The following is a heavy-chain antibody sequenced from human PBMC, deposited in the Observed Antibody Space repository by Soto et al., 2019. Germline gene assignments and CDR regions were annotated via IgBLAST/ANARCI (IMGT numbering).Heavy chain of an antibody. CDR2: INAYNGNT. Sequence: QIQLVQSGAEVKKPGASVKVSCKASGYTVTSYGISWVRQAPGQGLEWMGWINAYNGNTNYAQKLQGRVTMNTDTATGTAYMELRSLRSDDTAVYYCARDVGYGLIDYWCQGTLVTVSS. J-gene: IGHJ4*02. CDR1: GYTVTSYG. D-gene: IGHD5-18*01. CDR3: ARDVGYGLIDY. V-gene: IGHV1-18*01.